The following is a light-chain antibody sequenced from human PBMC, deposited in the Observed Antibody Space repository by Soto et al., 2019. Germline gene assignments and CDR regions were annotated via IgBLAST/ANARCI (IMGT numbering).Light chain of an antibody. Sequence: QSVLTQPASVSGSPGQSITISCTGTSSDVGDYNYVSWYQQHPGKAPKLIIYGVSNRHSGISNRFSRSKSGNTASLTVSGLQAEDEADYYCSSYTATNTLVFGGGTKLTVL. V-gene: IGLV2-14*01. J-gene: IGLJ2*01. CDR2: GVS. CDR3: SSYTATNTLV. CDR1: SSDVGDYNY.